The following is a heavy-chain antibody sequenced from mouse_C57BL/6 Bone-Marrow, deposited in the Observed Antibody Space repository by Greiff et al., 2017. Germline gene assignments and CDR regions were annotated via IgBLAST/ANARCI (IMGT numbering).Heavy chain of an antibody. D-gene: IGHD2-5*01. CDR1: GYTFTSYW. Sequence: QVQLQQPGAELVMPGASVKLSCKASGYTFTSYWMHWVTQRPGQGLEWIGEIDPSDSYTNYNQKFKGKSTLTVDKSSSTAYMQLSSLTSEDSAVYYCARTYDSNYEGSKNAMDYWGQGTSVTVSS. CDR2: IDPSDSYT. CDR3: ARTYDSNYEGSKNAMDY. V-gene: IGHV1-69*01. J-gene: IGHJ4*01.